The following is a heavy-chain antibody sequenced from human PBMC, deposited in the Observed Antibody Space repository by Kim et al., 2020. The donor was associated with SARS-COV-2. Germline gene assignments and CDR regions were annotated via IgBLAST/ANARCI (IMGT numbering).Heavy chain of an antibody. V-gene: IGHV3-21*04. CDR3: ARESSEWELLFGYYYYYGMDV. J-gene: IGHJ6*02. D-gene: IGHD1-26*01. Sequence: GGSLRLSCAASGFTFSSYSMNWVRQAPGKGLEWVSSISMSSSYIDYADSVKGRFIISRDNAKNSLYLQMNSQRAEDTAVYYCARESSEWELLFGYYYYYGMDVWGQGTTVTVSS. CDR2: ISMSSSYI. CDR1: GFTFSSYS.